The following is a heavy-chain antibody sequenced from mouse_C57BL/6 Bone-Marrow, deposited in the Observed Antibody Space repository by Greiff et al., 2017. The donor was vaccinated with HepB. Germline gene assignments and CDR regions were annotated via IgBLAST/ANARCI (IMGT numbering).Heavy chain of an antibody. V-gene: IGHV6-6*01. CDR1: GFTFSDAW. D-gene: IGHD1-1*01. CDR2: IRNKANNHAT. CDR3: TRPTVVARDAMDY. J-gene: IGHJ4*01. Sequence: EVKLEESGGGLVQPGGSMKLSCAASGFTFSDAWMDWVRQSPEKGLEWVAEIRNKANNHATYYAESVKGRFTISRDDSKSSVYLQMNSLRAEDTGIYYCTRPTVVARDAMDYWGQGTSVTVSS.